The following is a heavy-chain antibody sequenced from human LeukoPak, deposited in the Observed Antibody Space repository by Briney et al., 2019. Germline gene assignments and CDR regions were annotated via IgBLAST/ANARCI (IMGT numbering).Heavy chain of an antibody. CDR2: IYSDGST. Sequence: GGSLRLSCAASGFTVSSNYMSWVRQAPGKGLKWVSVIYSDGSTYYADSVKGRFTISRDNSKNTLYLQMNSLRAEDTAVYYCARSAGSLLWFGENAFDMWGQGTMVTVSS. D-gene: IGHD3-10*01. V-gene: IGHV3-53*01. CDR1: GFTVSSNY. CDR3: ARSAGSLLWFGENAFDM. J-gene: IGHJ3*02.